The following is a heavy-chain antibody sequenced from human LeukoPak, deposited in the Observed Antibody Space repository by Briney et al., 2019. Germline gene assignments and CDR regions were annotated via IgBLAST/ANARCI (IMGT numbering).Heavy chain of an antibody. CDR3: ARGQGYNYYGLRYWSDP. V-gene: IGHV4-59*01. CDR2: IYYSGST. CDR1: GGSFSGYY. Sequence: SETLSLTCAVYGGSFSGYYWSWIRQPPGKGLEWIGYIYYSGSTNYNPSLKSRVTITVDTSKNQFSLKLSSVTAADTAVYYCARGQGYNYYGLRYWSDPWGQGTLVTVSS. D-gene: IGHD3-10*01. J-gene: IGHJ5*02.